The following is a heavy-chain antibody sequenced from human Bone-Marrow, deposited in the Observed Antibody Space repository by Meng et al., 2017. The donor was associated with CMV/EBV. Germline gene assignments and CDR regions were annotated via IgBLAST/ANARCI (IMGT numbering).Heavy chain of an antibody. CDR2: FDPEDGET. CDR1: GYTFTSYD. D-gene: IGHD2-2*01. Sequence: ASVKVSCKASGYTFTSYDINWVRQATGQGLEWMGGFDPEDGETIYAQKFQGRVTMTEDTSTDTAYMELSSLRSEDTAVYYCATERYCSSTSCVGWFDPWGQGTLVTVSS. J-gene: IGHJ5*02. CDR3: ATERYCSSTSCVGWFDP. V-gene: IGHV1-24*01.